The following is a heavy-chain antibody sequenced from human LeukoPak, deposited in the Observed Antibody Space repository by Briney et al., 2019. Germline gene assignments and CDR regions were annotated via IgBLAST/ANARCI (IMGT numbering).Heavy chain of an antibody. V-gene: IGHV4-34*01. CDR1: GGSFSGYY. J-gene: IGHJ4*02. Sequence: SETLSLTCAVYGGSFSGYYWSWIRKPPGKGLDWIVEINHSGSTNYNPSLKSRVTISVDTSKNQFSLKLSSVTAADTAVYYCARRWFGELSRFDYWGQGTLVTVSS. D-gene: IGHD3-10*01. CDR2: INHSGST. CDR3: ARRWFGELSRFDY.